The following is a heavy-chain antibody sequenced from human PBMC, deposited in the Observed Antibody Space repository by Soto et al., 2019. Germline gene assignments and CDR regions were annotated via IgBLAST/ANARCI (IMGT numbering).Heavy chain of an antibody. CDR1: RFTFSDYY. Sequence: QVELVESGGDLVTPGGSLRLSCAASRFTFSDYYMGWIRQAPGKGLEWVSYISSSGGTTYYVDSVKGRFTISRDNAKNSLYLQMNSLRVEDTAVYYCARDLEPQYYFDSWGQGPLATVSS. V-gene: IGHV3-11*01. CDR3: ARDLEPQYYFDS. CDR2: ISSSGGTT. J-gene: IGHJ4*02.